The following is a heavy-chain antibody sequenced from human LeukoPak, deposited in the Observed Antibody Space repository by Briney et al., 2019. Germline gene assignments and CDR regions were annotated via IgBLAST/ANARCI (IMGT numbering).Heavy chain of an antibody. V-gene: IGHV4-30-4*01. Sequence: SETLSLTCTVSGGSISSGDYYWSWIRQPPGKGLEWTGYIYYSGSTYYNPSLKSRVTISVDTSKDQFSLKLSSVTAADTAVYYCARDLAVYYYDSSGYKNAFDIWGQGTMVTVSS. CDR3: ARDLAVYYYDSSGYKNAFDI. D-gene: IGHD3-22*01. CDR2: IYYSGST. J-gene: IGHJ3*02. CDR1: GGSISSGDYY.